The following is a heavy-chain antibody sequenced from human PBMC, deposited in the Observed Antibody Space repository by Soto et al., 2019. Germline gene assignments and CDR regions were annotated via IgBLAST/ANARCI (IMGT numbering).Heavy chain of an antibody. CDR3: ATEDSSGRSFQSLSHYYYYGMDV. CDR2: IYSGGST. D-gene: IGHD6-19*01. CDR1: GFSFSDYT. J-gene: IGHJ6*02. Sequence: PGGSLRLSCTASGFSFSDYTMNWVRQAPGKGLEWVSVIYSGGSTYYADSVKGRFTISRDNSKNTLYLQMNSLRAEDTAVYYCATEDSSGRSFQSLSHYYYYGMDVWGQGTTVTVSS. V-gene: IGHV3-53*01.